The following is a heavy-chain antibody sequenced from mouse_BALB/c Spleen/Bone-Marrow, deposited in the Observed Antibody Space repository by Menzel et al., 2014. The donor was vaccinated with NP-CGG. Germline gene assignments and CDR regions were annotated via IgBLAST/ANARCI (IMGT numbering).Heavy chain of an antibody. CDR3: ARDGNYRYAMDY. Sequence: QVQLQQSGDELVKPGASVKLSCMASGFTFTSYWIHWVKQRPGQGPEWIGEINPCNGRTNYNEKFKRKATLTEDKSSSTAYMQLSSLTSEDSAVYYCARDGNYRYAMDYWGQGTSVTVSS. J-gene: IGHJ4*01. V-gene: IGHV1S81*02. CDR2: INPCNGRT. CDR1: GFTFTSYW. D-gene: IGHD2-1*01.